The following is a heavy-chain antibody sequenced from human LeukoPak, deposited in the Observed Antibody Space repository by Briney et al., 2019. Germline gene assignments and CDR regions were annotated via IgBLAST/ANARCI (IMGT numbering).Heavy chain of an antibody. CDR2: ISSVGGNK. Sequence: GRSLRLSCAASGFTFSTYAMHWVRQAPGKGLEWVALISSVGGNKYFADSVKGRFTISRDNSKNTLYLQMNSLRAEDTAVYYCARDRLYSSSLNWFDPWGQGTLVTVSS. D-gene: IGHD6-13*01. V-gene: IGHV3-30-3*01. CDR3: ARDRLYSSSLNWFDP. J-gene: IGHJ5*02. CDR1: GFTFSTYA.